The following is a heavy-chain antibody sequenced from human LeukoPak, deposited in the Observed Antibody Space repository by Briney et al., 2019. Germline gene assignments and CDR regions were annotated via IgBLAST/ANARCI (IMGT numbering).Heavy chain of an antibody. CDR3: AREREGNYVDY. Sequence: SETLSLTCTVSGGSISSSSYYWGWIRQPPGKGLEWIGYIYHSGSTYYNPSLKSRVTISVDRSKNQFSLKLSSVTAADTAVYYCAREREGNYVDYWGQGTLVTVSS. CDR2: IYHSGST. J-gene: IGHJ4*02. V-gene: IGHV4-39*07. CDR1: GGSISSSSYY. D-gene: IGHD1-26*01.